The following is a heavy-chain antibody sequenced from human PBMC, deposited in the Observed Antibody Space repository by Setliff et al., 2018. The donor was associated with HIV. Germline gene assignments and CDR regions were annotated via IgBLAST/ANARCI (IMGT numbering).Heavy chain of an antibody. J-gene: IGHJ6*03. D-gene: IGHD6-19*01. CDR1: GGSISSGSYY. CDR3: ARSRESSGYYRDYYYYLDV. CDR2: IYTSGST. Sequence: PSETLSLTCTVSGGSISSGSYYWSWIRQPAGKGLEWIGHIYTSGSTNYNPSLKSRVIISVHTSKNQFSLKLSSVTAADTAVYYCARSRESSGYYRDYYYYLDVWGKGTTVTVS. V-gene: IGHV4-61*09.